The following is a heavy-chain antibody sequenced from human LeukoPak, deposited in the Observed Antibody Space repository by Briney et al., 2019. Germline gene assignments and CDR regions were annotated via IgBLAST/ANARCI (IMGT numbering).Heavy chain of an antibody. J-gene: IGHJ4*02. CDR2: ISSSGSTI. D-gene: IGHD3-3*01. Sequence: PGGSLRLSCAASGFTFSDYYMSWIRQAPGKGLEWVSYISSSGSTIYYADSVKGRSTTSRDNSKNTLYLQMNSLRAEDTAVYYCARGYDFWSGYSFDYWGQGTLVTVSS. V-gene: IGHV3-11*01. CDR1: GFTFSDYY. CDR3: ARGYDFWSGYSFDY.